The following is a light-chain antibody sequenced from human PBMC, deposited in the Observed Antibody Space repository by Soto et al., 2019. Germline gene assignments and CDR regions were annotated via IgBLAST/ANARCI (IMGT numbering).Light chain of an antibody. CDR2: WAS. J-gene: IGKJ3*01. Sequence: DIVMTQSPDSLAVSLGERATINCKSSQSVLYSSNNKNYLAWYQQKPGQPPKLLIYWASTRESGVPDRFSGSGSGTDFTITISSLQAEDVAVYYYQQYYSTPHTFGPGTKVDIK. CDR1: QSVLYSSNNKNY. V-gene: IGKV4-1*01. CDR3: QQYYSTPHT.